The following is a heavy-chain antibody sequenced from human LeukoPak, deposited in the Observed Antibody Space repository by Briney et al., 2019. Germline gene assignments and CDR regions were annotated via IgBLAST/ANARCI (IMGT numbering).Heavy chain of an antibody. CDR3: ARGQQLVGGDWFDP. V-gene: IGHV4-61*02. D-gene: IGHD6-13*01. Sequence: SETLSLTCTVSGDSISSGDYYWSWIRQPAGKGLEWIGRISSSGSTNYNPSLKSRVTISVDTSKNQFSLKLSSVTAADTAVYFCARGQQLVGGDWFDPWGQGTLVTVSS. CDR2: ISSSGST. J-gene: IGHJ5*02. CDR1: GDSISSGDYY.